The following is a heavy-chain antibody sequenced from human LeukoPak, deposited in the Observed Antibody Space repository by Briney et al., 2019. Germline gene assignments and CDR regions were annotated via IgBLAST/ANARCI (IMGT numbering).Heavy chain of an antibody. Sequence: GGSLRLSCAASGFTFSSYSMNWVRQAPGKGLEWVSSITSSSNYIYYADSVKGRFTISRDNAKNSLYLQMSSLRAEDTAVYYCARGGDCSGGSCYDEYFQHWGQGTLVTVSS. CDR2: ITSSSNYI. CDR3: ARGGDCSGGSCYDEYFQH. CDR1: GFTFSSYS. V-gene: IGHV3-21*01. J-gene: IGHJ1*01. D-gene: IGHD2-15*01.